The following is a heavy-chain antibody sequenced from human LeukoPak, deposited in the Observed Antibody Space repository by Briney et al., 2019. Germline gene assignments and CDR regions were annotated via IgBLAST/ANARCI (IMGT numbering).Heavy chain of an antibody. CDR2: ISSGSDYI. Sequence: GGSLRLSCAASGFSSYSLNWVRQAPGKGLEWVSSISSGSDYIYYADSVKGRFTISRDNAKNPLYLQMNSLRAEDTAIYYCARDPWGTHAYWGQGTLVTASS. CDR1: GFSSYS. D-gene: IGHD3-16*01. V-gene: IGHV3-21*01. CDR3: ARDPWGTHAY. J-gene: IGHJ4*02.